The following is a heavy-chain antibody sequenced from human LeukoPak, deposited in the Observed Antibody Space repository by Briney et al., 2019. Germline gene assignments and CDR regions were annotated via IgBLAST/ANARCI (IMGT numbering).Heavy chain of an antibody. J-gene: IGHJ5*02. Sequence: PSETLSLTCTVSGGSISSYYWSWIRQPPGKGLEWIATIYRGGNTYYNPSLKSRVTISVDTSKNQFSLKLSSVTAADTAVYYCAREGAYSSTGWFDPWGQGTLVTVSS. CDR2: IYRGGNT. CDR1: GGSISSYY. V-gene: IGHV4-4*08. D-gene: IGHD6-19*01. CDR3: AREGAYSSTGWFDP.